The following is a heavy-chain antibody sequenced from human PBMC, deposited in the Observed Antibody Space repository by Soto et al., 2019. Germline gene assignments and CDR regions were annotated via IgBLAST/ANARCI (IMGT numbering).Heavy chain of an antibody. D-gene: IGHD2-21*02. Sequence: GGSLRLSCTVYGFSFSYYSFNWVRQSPGKGLEQVSFITHNLTNASYADSLKGRFTIFIDSADNSLIIQMTSASAEVEAVVYGARARCNDWYSDHWGQGTMVTVFS. V-gene: IGHV3-21*06. CDR2: ITHNLTNA. CDR3: ARARCNDWYSDH. J-gene: IGHJ4*02. CDR1: GFSFSYYS.